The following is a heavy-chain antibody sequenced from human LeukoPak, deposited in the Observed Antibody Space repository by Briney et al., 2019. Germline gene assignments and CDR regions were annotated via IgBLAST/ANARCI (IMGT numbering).Heavy chain of an antibody. V-gene: IGHV3-23*01. CDR2: ISGSGGST. D-gene: IGHD2/OR15-2a*01. CDR3: AKTLSLDWYFDL. CDR1: EFTFSSYA. Sequence: QAGGSLRLSCAASEFTFSSYAMSWVRQAPGKGLEWVSTISGSGGSTYYADSVKGRFTISRDNSKNTLYLQMNSLRAEDTAVYYCAKTLSLDWYFDLWGRGTLVTVSS. J-gene: IGHJ2*01.